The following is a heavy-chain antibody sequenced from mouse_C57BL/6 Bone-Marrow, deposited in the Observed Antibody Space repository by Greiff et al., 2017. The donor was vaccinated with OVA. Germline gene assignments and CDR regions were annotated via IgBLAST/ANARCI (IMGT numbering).Heavy chain of an antibody. V-gene: IGHV1-42*01. Sequence: VQLKQSGPELVKPGASVKISCKASGYSFTGYYMNWVKQSPEKSLEWIGEINPSTGGTTYNQKFKAKATLTVDKSSSTAYMQLKSLTSEDSAVYYCARDYGSRYWGQGTTLTVSS. J-gene: IGHJ2*01. CDR2: INPSTGGT. D-gene: IGHD1-1*01. CDR3: ARDYGSRY. CDR1: GYSFTGYY.